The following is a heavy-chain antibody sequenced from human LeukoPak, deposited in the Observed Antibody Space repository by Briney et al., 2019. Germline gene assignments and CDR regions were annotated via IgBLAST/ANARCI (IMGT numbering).Heavy chain of an antibody. CDR1: GGSISSSSYY. V-gene: IGHV4-39*01. CDR3: ARHRYRSGSDWIDP. D-gene: IGHD1-26*01. CDR2: MYYSGTT. J-gene: IGHJ5*02. Sequence: SETLSLTCTVSGGSISSSSYYWGWIRQPPGKGLEWIGSMYYSGTTYYNPSLKSRVTISVDTSKNQSSLKLSSVTAADTAVYYCARHRYRSGSDWIDPWGQGTLVTVSS.